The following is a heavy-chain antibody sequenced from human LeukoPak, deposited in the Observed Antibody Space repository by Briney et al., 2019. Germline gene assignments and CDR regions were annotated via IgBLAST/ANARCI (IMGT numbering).Heavy chain of an antibody. CDR2: VSSSSSYI. CDR3: ARGHQNYGSGSYYPDFDY. Sequence: GGSLRLSCAASGFTFSSYSMNWVRQAPGKGLEWVSSVSSSSSYIYYADSVKGRFTVSRDNAQNSLYLQMSSLRAEDTAVYYCARGHQNYGSGSYYPDFDYWGQRTLVTVSS. J-gene: IGHJ4*02. CDR1: GFTFSSYS. V-gene: IGHV3-21*01. D-gene: IGHD3-10*01.